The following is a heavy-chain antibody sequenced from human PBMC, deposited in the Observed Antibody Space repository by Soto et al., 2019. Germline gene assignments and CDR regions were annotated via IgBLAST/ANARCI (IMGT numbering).Heavy chain of an antibody. Sequence: QVPLVQSGAEVKKPGASVKVSCKASGYTFTSYGISWVRQAPGQGLEWMGWISAYNGNTNYAQKPRGRVTMTTDTSTSTAYMELRSLRSDDTAVYYCARGILETDYYYYYYMDVWGKGTTVTVSS. J-gene: IGHJ6*03. V-gene: IGHV1-18*01. CDR2: ISAYNGNT. CDR1: GYTFTSYG. CDR3: ARGILETDYYYYYYMDV. D-gene: IGHD3-3*01.